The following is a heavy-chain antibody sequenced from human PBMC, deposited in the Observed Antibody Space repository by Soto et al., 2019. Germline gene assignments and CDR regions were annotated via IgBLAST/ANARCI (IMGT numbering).Heavy chain of an antibody. D-gene: IGHD2-2*01. J-gene: IGHJ4*02. CDR2: IYYSGST. CDR3: ARRKPAAREYYFDY. V-gene: IGHV4-61*08. Sequence: SETLSLTCTVSGGSISSGGYYWSWIRQHPGKGLEWIGYIYYSGSTNYNPSLKSRVTISVDTSKNQFSLKLSSVTAADTAVYYCARRKPAAREYYFDYWGQGTLVTVSS. CDR1: GGSISSGGYY.